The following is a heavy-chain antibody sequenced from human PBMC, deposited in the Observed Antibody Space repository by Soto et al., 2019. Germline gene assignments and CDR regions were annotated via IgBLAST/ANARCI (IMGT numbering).Heavy chain of an antibody. D-gene: IGHD3-10*01. J-gene: IGHJ6*02. Sequence: SETLSLTCTVSGGSISSSSYYWGWIRQPPGKGLEWIGSIYYRGSTYYNPSLKSRVTISVDTSKNQFSLKLSSVTAADTAVYYCARLGLSYYYYYGMDVWGQGTTVT. CDR3: ARLGLSYYYYYGMDV. CDR1: GGSISSSSYY. V-gene: IGHV4-39*01. CDR2: IYYRGST.